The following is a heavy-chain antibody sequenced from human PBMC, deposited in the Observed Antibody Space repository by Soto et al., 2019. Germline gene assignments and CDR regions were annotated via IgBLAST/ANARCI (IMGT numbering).Heavy chain of an antibody. D-gene: IGHD5-18*01. V-gene: IGHV4-34*01. CDR1: GGSFSGYY. CDR2: INQSGST. CDR3: ARRSGYSYGTGGTYNWFDP. Sequence: PSETLSLTCAVYGGSFSGYYWSWIRQPPGKGLEWIGEINQSGSTNYNPSLKSRVTISVDTSKNQFSLKLSSVTAEDTAVYYCARRSGYSYGTGGTYNWFDPWGPGPLLTVSS. J-gene: IGHJ5*02.